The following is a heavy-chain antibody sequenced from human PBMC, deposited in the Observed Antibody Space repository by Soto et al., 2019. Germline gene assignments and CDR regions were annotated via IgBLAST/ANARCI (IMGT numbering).Heavy chain of an antibody. Sequence: GGSLRLSCAASGFTFSSYGMHWVRQAPGKGLEWVAVISYDGSNKYYADSVKGRFTISRDNSKNTLYLQMNSLRAEDTAVYYCAKDLGLRFLEWPFYWGQGTLVTVSS. D-gene: IGHD3-3*01. CDR1: GFTFSSYG. V-gene: IGHV3-30*18. J-gene: IGHJ4*02. CDR3: AKDLGLRFLEWPFY. CDR2: ISYDGSNK.